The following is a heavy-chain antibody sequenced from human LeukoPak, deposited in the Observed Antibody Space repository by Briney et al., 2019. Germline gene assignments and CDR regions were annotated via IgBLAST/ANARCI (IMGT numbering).Heavy chain of an antibody. CDR3: ARGLREVRGVIMDY. CDR1: GFTFSSYS. Sequence: GRSPRLSCAASGFTFSSYSMTWVRQAPGKGLEWVSYISSSSSTIYYADSVKGRFTISRDNAKNSLYLQMNSLRAEDTAVYYCARGLREVRGVIMDYWGQGTLVTVSS. J-gene: IGHJ4*02. CDR2: ISSSSSTI. D-gene: IGHD3-10*01. V-gene: IGHV3-48*01.